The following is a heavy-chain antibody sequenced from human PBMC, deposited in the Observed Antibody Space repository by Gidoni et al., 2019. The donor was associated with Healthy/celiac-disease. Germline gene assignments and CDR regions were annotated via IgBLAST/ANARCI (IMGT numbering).Heavy chain of an antibody. D-gene: IGHD2-2*01. V-gene: IGHV3-23*01. CDR2: IGGSGGST. CDR3: AKVKVRKYCSSTSCPSLDAFDI. CDR1: GFTLRRYP. J-gene: IGHJ3*02. Sequence: VQLLESGGGLVQHGGSMRLSCAASGFTLRRYPMSWGRRAPGKGLAGVSAIGGSGGSTYYADSLKGRFTISRDNSKNTLYLQMNSMRAEDTAVYYCAKVKVRKYCSSTSCPSLDAFDIWGQGTMVTVSS.